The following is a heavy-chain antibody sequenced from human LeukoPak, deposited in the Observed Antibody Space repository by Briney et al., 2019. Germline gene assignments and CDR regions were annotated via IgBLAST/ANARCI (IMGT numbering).Heavy chain of an antibody. D-gene: IGHD6-6*01. Sequence: GGSLRLSCAASGFTFSSYSMNWVRQAPGKGLEWVSYISSSSSTIYYADSVKGRFTISRDNAKNSLYLQVNSLRAEDTAVYYCARSSSWPLVYMDVWGKGTTVTVSS. CDR1: GFTFSSYS. V-gene: IGHV3-48*01. CDR3: ARSSSWPLVYMDV. J-gene: IGHJ6*03. CDR2: ISSSSSTI.